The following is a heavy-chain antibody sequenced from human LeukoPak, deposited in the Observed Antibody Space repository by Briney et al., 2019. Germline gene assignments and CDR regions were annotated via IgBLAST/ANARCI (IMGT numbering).Heavy chain of an antibody. Sequence: GASVKVSCKASGYTFTGYCIHWVRQAPGQGLEWMGYINPNTGGTNYAQKFQGRVTVTRDTSISTAYMDLSRLRSDDTAVYYCARKTDNGDYHIDYWGQGTLVTVSS. V-gene: IGHV1-2*02. D-gene: IGHD4-17*01. CDR2: INPNTGGT. CDR3: ARKTDNGDYHIDY. CDR1: GYTFTGYC. J-gene: IGHJ4*02.